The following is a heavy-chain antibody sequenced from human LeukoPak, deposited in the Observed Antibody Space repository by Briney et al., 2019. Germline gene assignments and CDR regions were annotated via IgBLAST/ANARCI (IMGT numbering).Heavy chain of an antibody. V-gene: IGHV1-18*01. CDR1: GYTFTSYG. CDR3: ARVRDIVVATFEYFDY. CDR2: ISAYNGNT. D-gene: IGHD2-15*01. Sequence: ASVKVSCKASGYTFTSYGISWVRQAPGQGLEWMGWISAYNGNTNYAQKLQGRVTMTTDTSTSTAYMELRSLRSDDTAVYYCARVRDIVVATFEYFDYWGQGTLVTVSS. J-gene: IGHJ4*02.